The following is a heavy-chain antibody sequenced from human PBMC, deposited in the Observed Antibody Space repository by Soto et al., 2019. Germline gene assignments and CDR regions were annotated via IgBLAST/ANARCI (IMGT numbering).Heavy chain of an antibody. CDR3: AKGGEYYYGSSGDYYDY. CDR2: ISGSGGST. CDR1: GLTFSSYA. V-gene: IGHV3-23*01. J-gene: IGHJ4*02. D-gene: IGHD3-22*01. Sequence: PGGSLRLSCAASGLTFSSYAMSWVRQAPGKGLEWVSAISGSGGSTYYADSVKGRFTISRDNSKNTLNLQMNSLRAEDTAVYYCAKGGEYYYGSSGDYYDYWGQGT.